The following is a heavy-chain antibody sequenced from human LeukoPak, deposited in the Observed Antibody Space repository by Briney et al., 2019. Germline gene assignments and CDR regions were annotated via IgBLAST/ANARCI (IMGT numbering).Heavy chain of an antibody. CDR1: GFTVSSSY. CDR2: IYSGGST. D-gene: IGHD3-10*01. J-gene: IGHJ3*02. Sequence: PGGSLRLSCAASGFTVSSSYMNWVRQAPGKGLEWVSVIYSGGSTYYADSVKGRFTISRDNSKNTLYLQMNSLRAEDTAVYYCARAPDRSGSYYGSFDIWGQGTMVTVSS. CDR3: ARAPDRSGSYYGSFDI. V-gene: IGHV3-53*01.